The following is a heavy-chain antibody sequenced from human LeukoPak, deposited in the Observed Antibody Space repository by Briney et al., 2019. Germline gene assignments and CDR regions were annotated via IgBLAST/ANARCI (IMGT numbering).Heavy chain of an antibody. V-gene: IGHV4-4*07. Sequence: PSETLSLTCTVSGGSINRNYWSWIRQPAGKGLEWMGRVYSRGSITYNPSPESRVTMSVDTSKNEFYLKLTSVTAADTAVYYCAREPTKLLWFGESTPYGMDVWGQGTTVTVSS. CDR1: GGSINRNY. CDR2: VYSRGSI. D-gene: IGHD3-10*01. J-gene: IGHJ6*02. CDR3: AREPTKLLWFGESTPYGMDV.